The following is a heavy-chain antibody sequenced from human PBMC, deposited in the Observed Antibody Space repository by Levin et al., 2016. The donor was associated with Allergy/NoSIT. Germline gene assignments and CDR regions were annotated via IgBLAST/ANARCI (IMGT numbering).Heavy chain of an antibody. CDR1: GLNDSRFA. CDR2: LGSDGGTI. V-gene: IGHV3-64D*09. Sequence: GESLKISCSASGLNDSRFASYWVRQAPGRGLEYAAGLGSDGGTIYYADSVKGRFTISRDNSKNMVYLQMSNLRSEDTAVYYCVKAGGYCTSTKCFNYGMDVWGHGTTVTVSS. D-gene: IGHD2-2*01. J-gene: IGHJ6*02. CDR3: VKAGGYCTSTKCFNYGMDV.